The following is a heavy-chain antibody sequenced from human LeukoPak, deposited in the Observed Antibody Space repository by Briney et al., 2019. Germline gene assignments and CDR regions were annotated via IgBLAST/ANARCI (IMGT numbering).Heavy chain of an antibody. CDR1: GYTFTDYF. CDR3: ARGGSPIFYYYIDV. Sequence: ASVKVSCKASGYTFTDYFMHWVRQAPGQGLEWMGWINPNSGGTNYAQRFQGRVTMTRDTSITTTYMELSRLRSDDTAVYYCARGGSPIFYYYIDVWGKGTTVTISS. J-gene: IGHJ6*03. CDR2: INPNSGGT. V-gene: IGHV1-2*02. D-gene: IGHD2-21*01.